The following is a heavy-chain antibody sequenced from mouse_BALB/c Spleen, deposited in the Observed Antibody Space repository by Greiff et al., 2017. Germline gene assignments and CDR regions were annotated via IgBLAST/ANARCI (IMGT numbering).Heavy chain of an antibody. Sequence: EVQLQQSGAELVRSGASVKLSCTASGFNIKDYYMHWVKQRPEQGLEWIGWIDPENGDTEYAPKFQGKATMTADTSSNTAYLQLSSLTSEDTAVYYCNGGDGPAWFAYWGQGTLVTVSA. CDR2: IDPENGDT. CDR1: GFNIKDYY. CDR3: NGGDGPAWFAY. D-gene: IGHD1-2*01. V-gene: IGHV14-4*02. J-gene: IGHJ3*01.